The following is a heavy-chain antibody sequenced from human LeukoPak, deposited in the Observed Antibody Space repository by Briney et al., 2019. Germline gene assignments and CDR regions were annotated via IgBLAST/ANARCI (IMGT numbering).Heavy chain of an antibody. CDR3: ARRSYYDSSGYYRYGMDV. CDR1: GGSTSSYY. D-gene: IGHD3-22*01. Sequence: PSETLSLTCTVSGGSTSSYYWSWIRQPPGKGLEWIGYIYYSGSTNYNPSLKSRVTISVDTSKNQFSLKLSSVTAADTAVYYCARRSYYDSSGYYRYGMDVWGQGTTVTVSS. J-gene: IGHJ6*02. CDR2: IYYSGST. V-gene: IGHV4-59*08.